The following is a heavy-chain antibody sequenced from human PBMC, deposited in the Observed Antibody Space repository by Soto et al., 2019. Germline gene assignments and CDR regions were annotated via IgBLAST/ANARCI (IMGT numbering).Heavy chain of an antibody. CDR2: MNPNSGNT. V-gene: IGHV1-8*01. CDR3: ARGSAVGYDFWSGSPYYEMDV. D-gene: IGHD3-3*01. J-gene: IGHJ6*03. Sequence: ASVKVSCKASGYTFTSYDINWVRQATGQGLEWMGWMNPNSGNTGYAQKFQGRVTMTRNTSISTAYMELSSLRSEDTAVYYCARGSAVGYDFWSGSPYYEMDVWGKGTTVT. CDR1: GYTFTSYD.